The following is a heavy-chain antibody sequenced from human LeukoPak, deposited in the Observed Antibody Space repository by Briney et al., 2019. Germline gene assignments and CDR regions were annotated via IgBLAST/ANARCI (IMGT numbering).Heavy chain of an antibody. J-gene: IGHJ1*01. V-gene: IGHV3-49*03. D-gene: IGHD6-19*01. CDR2: IRSKAYGGTT. CDR3: TRAPSGWYVYFQH. Sequence: GGSLRLSCTASGFTFGDYAMSWFRQAPGKGLEWVGFIRSKAYGGTTEYAASVKGRFTISRDDSKSIAYLQMNSLKTEDTAVYYCTRAPSGWYVYFQHWGQGTLVTVSS. CDR1: GFTFGDYA.